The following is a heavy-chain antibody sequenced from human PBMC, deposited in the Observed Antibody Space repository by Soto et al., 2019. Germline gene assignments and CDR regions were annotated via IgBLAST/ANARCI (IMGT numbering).Heavy chain of an antibody. V-gene: IGHV3-23*01. CDR2: IIGSGGNT. Sequence: GVSLRLSCAGSGFTFSSYAMAWVRQAPGKGLEWVSVIIGSGGNTYSADSVKSRFTISRDNSKNTLYLRMNSLRAEDTAIYYCAKYTMTYYYYSCMDVWGKGTTVTVSS. CDR1: GFTFSSYA. J-gene: IGHJ6*03. CDR3: AKYTMTYYYYSCMDV. D-gene: IGHD3-3*01.